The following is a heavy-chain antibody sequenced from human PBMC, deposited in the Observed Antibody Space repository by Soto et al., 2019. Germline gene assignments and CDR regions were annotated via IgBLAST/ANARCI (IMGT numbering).Heavy chain of an antibody. CDR3: ARESPYYYDSGGYYYASFDY. D-gene: IGHD3-22*01. Sequence: PSETLSLTCTVYGGSISSGGYYWSWIRQHPGKGLEWIGYIYYSGSTYYNPSLRSRVTISVDTSKNQFSLKLSSVTAADTAVYYCARESPYYYDSGGYYYASFDYWGQGTLVTVSS. V-gene: IGHV4-31*03. CDR1: GGSISSGGYY. CDR2: IYYSGST. J-gene: IGHJ4*02.